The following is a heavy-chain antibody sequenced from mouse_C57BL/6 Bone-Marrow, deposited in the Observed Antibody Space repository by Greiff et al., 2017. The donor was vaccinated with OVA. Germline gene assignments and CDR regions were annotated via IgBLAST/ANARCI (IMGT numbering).Heavy chain of an antibody. Sequence: QVQLKESGAELVKPGASVKMSCKASGYTFTSYWITWVKQRPGQGLEWIGDIYPGSGSTNYNEKFKSKATLTVDTSSSTAYMQLSSLTSEDSAVYYCARSEDDYDCWGQGTTLTVSS. CDR3: ARSEDDYDC. CDR1: GYTFTSYW. CDR2: IYPGSGST. V-gene: IGHV1-55*01. D-gene: IGHD2-4*01. J-gene: IGHJ2*01.